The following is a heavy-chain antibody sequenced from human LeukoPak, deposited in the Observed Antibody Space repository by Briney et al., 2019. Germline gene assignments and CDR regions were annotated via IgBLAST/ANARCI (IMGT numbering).Heavy chain of an antibody. J-gene: IGHJ5*02. D-gene: IGHD5-18*01. CDR1: GGSFSGYY. CDR3: ARLTLDTAMAPNWFDP. V-gene: IGHV4-34*01. Sequence: SPETLSLTCAVYGGSFSGYYWGWIRQPPGKGLEWIGEINHSGSTNYNPSVKSRVTISVDTSKNQFSLTLSSVTAADTAVYYCARLTLDTAMAPNWFDPWGQGTLVTVSS. CDR2: INHSGST.